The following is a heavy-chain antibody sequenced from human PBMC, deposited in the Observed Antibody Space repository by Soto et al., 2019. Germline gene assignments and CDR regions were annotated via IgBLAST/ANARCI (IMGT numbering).Heavy chain of an antibody. V-gene: IGHV1-8*01. CDR1: GYTFTSYD. J-gene: IGHJ6*03. Sequence: ASAKVSCKASGYTFTSYDINWVRQATGQGLEWMGWMNPNSGNTGYAQKFQGRVTMTRNTSTSTAYMELSSLRSEDTAVYYCARATRLSYDILTGYLYYMDVWGKGTTVTVSS. D-gene: IGHD3-9*01. CDR3: ARATRLSYDILTGYLYYMDV. CDR2: MNPNSGNT.